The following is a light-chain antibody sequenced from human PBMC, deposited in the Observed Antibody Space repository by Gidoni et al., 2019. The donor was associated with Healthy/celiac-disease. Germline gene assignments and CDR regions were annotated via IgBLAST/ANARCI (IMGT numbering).Light chain of an antibody. CDR3: QQRSNCPPV. Sequence: EIVLTQSPATLSLSPGERASQSVSSYLAWYQQKPGQAPRLLIYDASNRATGIPARFSGSVSGTYFTLTISSLEPEDFAVYYCQQRSNCPPVFGPGTNVDIK. J-gene: IGKJ3*01. V-gene: IGKV3-11*01. CDR1: QSVSSY. CDR2: DAS.